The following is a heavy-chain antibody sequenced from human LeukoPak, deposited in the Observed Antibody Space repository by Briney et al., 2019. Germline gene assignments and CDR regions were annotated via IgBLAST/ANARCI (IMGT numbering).Heavy chain of an antibody. CDR2: ISYDGSNK. CDR3: ARVGYDSSGYYHFDF. Sequence: GGSLRLSCAASGFSFTNAWMCWVRQAPGKGLEWVAVISYDGSNKYYADSVKGRFTISRDNSKNTLYLQMNSLRAEDTAVYYCARVGYDSSGYYHFDFWGQGTLVTVSS. CDR1: GFSFTNAW. D-gene: IGHD3-22*01. V-gene: IGHV3-30-3*01. J-gene: IGHJ4*02.